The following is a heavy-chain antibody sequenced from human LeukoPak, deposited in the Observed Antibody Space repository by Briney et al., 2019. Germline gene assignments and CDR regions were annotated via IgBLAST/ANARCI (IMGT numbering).Heavy chain of an antibody. CDR1: GFTFSSYA. V-gene: IGHV3-23*01. CDR2: ISGSGGST. Sequence: AGGSLRLSCAASGFTFSSYAMSWVRQAPGKGLEWVSAISGSGGSTYYADSVKGRFTISRDNSKNTLYLQMYSLRAEDTAVYYCASGYSSGWSSSFDYWGQGTLVTVSS. J-gene: IGHJ4*02. D-gene: IGHD6-19*01. CDR3: ASGYSSGWSSSFDY.